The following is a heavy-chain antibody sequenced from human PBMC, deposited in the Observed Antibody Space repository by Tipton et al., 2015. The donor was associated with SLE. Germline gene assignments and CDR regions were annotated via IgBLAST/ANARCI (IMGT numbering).Heavy chain of an antibody. CDR1: GFTFDDYT. Sequence: SLRLSCAASGFTFDDYTMHWVRQAPGKGLEWVSLISWDGGSTYYADSVKGRFTISRDNSKNSLYLQMNSLRAEDTAVYYCARALSSGWYEGGDYWGQGTLVTVSS. V-gene: IGHV3-43*01. CDR3: ARALSSGWYEGGDY. J-gene: IGHJ4*02. CDR2: ISWDGGST. D-gene: IGHD6-19*01.